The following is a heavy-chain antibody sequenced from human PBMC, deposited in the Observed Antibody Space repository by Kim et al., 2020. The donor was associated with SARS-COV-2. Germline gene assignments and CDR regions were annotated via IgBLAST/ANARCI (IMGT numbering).Heavy chain of an antibody. CDR3: ASTVTTSTYYYYYGMDV. J-gene: IGHJ6*02. CDR1: GGSISSYY. V-gene: IGHV4-59*08. D-gene: IGHD4-4*01. Sequence: SETLSLTCTVSGGSISSYYWSWIRQPPGKGLEWIGYIYYSGSTNYNPSLKSRVTISVDTSKNQFSLKLSSVTAADTAVYYCASTVTTSTYYYYYGMDVWGQGTTVTVSS. CDR2: IYYSGST.